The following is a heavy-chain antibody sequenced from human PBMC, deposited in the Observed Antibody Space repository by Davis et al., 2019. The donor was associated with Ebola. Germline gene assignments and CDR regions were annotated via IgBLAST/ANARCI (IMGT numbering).Heavy chain of an antibody. J-gene: IGHJ4*02. CDR1: GFTFSSYA. V-gene: IGHV3-23*01. CDR2: ISGSGGST. Sequence: GESLKIPCAASGFTFSSYAMSRVRQAPGKGLELVSGISGSGGSTYYADSVKGRFTISRDHSRNTLYLQMNSLRVEDTAVYYCARSRGKAVAPDLRWGQGTLVTVSS. CDR3: ARSRGKAVAPDLR. D-gene: IGHD6-19*01.